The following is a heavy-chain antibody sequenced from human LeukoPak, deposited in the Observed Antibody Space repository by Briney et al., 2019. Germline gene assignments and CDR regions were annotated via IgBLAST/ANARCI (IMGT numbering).Heavy chain of an antibody. CDR3: ATVGYCSSTSCSDYYGMDV. Sequence: SETLSLTCTVSGGSISNYYWNWIRQPPGKGLEWFGYIYRSGSTTYNPSLKSRVTISVDTSKSQFSLSLRSVTAADTAVYYCATVGYCSSTSCSDYYGMDVWGQGTTVTVSS. CDR2: IYRSGST. V-gene: IGHV4-59*01. CDR1: GGSISNYY. J-gene: IGHJ6*02. D-gene: IGHD2-2*01.